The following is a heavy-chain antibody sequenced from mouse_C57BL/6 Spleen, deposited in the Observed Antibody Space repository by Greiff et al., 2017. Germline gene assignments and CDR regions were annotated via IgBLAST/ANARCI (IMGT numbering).Heavy chain of an antibody. J-gene: IGHJ2*01. V-gene: IGHV1-50*01. CDR1: GYTFTSYW. CDR3: ARVDY. CDR2: IDPSDSYT. Sequence: QVQLQQPGAELVKPGASVKLFCKASGYTFTSYWMQWVKQRPGQGLEWIGEIDPSDSYTNYNQKFKGKATLTVDTSSSTAYMQLSSLTSEDSAVYYCARVDYWGQGTTLTVSS.